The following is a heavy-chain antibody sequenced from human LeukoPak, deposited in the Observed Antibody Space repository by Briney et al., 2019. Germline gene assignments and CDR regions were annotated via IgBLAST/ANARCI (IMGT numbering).Heavy chain of an antibody. CDR3: ARDLYCSGGSCYSIPFDY. CDR1: GFTFSSYS. Sequence: PGGSLRLSXAASGFTFSSYSMNWVRQAPGKGLEWVSSISSSSSYIYYADSVKGRFTISRDNAKNSLYLQMDSLRAEDTAVYYCARDLYCSGGSCYSIPFDYWGQGTLVTVSS. CDR2: ISSSSSYI. V-gene: IGHV3-21*01. J-gene: IGHJ4*02. D-gene: IGHD2-15*01.